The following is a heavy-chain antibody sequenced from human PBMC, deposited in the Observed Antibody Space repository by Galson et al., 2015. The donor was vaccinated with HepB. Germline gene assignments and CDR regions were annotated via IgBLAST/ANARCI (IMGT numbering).Heavy chain of an antibody. Sequence: SVKVSCKASGYTFTSYYMHWVRQAPGQGLEWMGIINPSGGSTSYAQKLQGRVTMTRDTSTSTVYMELSSLRSEDTAVYYCARAENDILTGYSWYYWGQGTLVTVSS. CDR1: GYTFTSYY. J-gene: IGHJ4*02. CDR3: ARAENDILTGYSWYY. V-gene: IGHV1-46*04. D-gene: IGHD3-9*01. CDR2: INPSGGST.